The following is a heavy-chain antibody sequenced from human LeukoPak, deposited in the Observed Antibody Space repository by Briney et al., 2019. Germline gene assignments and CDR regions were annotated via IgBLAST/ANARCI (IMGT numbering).Heavy chain of an antibody. D-gene: IGHD4-23*01. Sequence: SETLSLTCTVSGGSINNYYWSWIRQPPGKGLEWIGYIYYSGSTDYNPSLKSRVTISVDTFKNQFSLKLNSVTAADTAVYYCARDNEDPGGNGDWFDPWGQGTLVTVPS. V-gene: IGHV4-59*01. CDR1: GGSINNYY. CDR2: IYYSGST. CDR3: ARDNEDPGGNGDWFDP. J-gene: IGHJ5*02.